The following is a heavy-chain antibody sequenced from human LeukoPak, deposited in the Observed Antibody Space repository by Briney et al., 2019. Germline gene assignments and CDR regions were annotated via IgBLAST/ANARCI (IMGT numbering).Heavy chain of an antibody. CDR2: MNPKNGNT. V-gene: IGHV1-8*01. J-gene: IGHJ6*02. Sequence: SVKVSCKASGYTFTQKDINWVRQAPGQGLEWMGWMNPKNGNTGYAQKFQGRVTMTRGTSIDTAYMELNALPSDDTAAYYCGRGFYYYGLDVWGQGTTVIVS. CDR3: GRGFYYYGLDV. CDR1: GYTFTQKD.